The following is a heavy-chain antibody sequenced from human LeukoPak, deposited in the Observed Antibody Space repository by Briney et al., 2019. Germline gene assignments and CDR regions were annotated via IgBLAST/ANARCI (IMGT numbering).Heavy chain of an antibody. J-gene: IGHJ4*02. CDR1: CDSISTSSYF. D-gene: IGHD3/OR15-3a*01. V-gene: IGHV4-39*01. CDR3: ARHRWTATYNFDF. CDR2: ILYSGTT. Sequence: PSETLSLTCSVSCDSISTSSYFWGWIRQPPGKGLEWIGSILYSGTTYYKPSLKRRVTIPVDQSKNQFSLELTSVADADTAVYYCARHRWTATYNFDFWGQGSLVTVSS.